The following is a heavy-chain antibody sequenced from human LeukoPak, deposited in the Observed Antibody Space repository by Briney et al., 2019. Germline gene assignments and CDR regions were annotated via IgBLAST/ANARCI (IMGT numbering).Heavy chain of an antibody. V-gene: IGHV3-7*01. J-gene: IGHJ4*02. Sequence: GGSLRLSCAASGFTFSTSWMTWVRQAPGKGLEWVANMKQDGSERYYVDSVKGRFTISRDNAKNSLYLQMNSLRAEDTAVYYYARVLYDSMVHWGQGTLVTVSS. CDR3: ARVLYDSMVH. CDR1: GFTFSTSW. CDR2: MKQDGSER. D-gene: IGHD3-22*01.